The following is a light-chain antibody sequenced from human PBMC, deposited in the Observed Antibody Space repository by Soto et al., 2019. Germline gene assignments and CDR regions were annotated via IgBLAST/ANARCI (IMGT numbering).Light chain of an antibody. J-gene: IGKJ5*01. Sequence: DIVMTQSPLPLPVTPGGPASISCRSNQSLVHSDGIAYFSWFQQRPGRSPRRLIYKVSNRDSGVPARFSGSGSGTDFALKISRVEAEDVGVYYCMQGTHWPITFGQGTRLEI. V-gene: IGKV2-30*02. CDR3: MQGTHWPIT. CDR1: QSLVHSDGIAY. CDR2: KVS.